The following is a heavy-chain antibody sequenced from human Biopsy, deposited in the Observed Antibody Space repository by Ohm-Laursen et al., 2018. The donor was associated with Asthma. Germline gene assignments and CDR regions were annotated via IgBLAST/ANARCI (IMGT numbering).Heavy chain of an antibody. Sequence: SVKASCKAYGGTFTISAISCVRQPPGQGLGWMGGIILIFGKSNYAQKFEGRVTFTADESTSSAYMELSSLRSEDSAVYYCAREVSTVDYGYYYFAMDVWGQGTTVTVSS. V-gene: IGHV1-69*13. J-gene: IGHJ6*02. CDR2: IILIFGKS. CDR3: AREVSTVDYGYYYFAMDV. D-gene: IGHD4-17*01. CDR1: GGTFTISA.